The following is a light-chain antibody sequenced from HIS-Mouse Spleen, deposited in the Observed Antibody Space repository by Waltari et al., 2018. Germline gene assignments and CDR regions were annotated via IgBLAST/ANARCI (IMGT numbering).Light chain of an antibody. CDR2: EVS. CDR1: SSDVGGYNY. Sequence: QSALTQPPPASGSPGQSVTIPRTGTSSDVGGYNYVSCYQQHPRNSPKLMIYEVSKRPSGVPDRFSGSKSGNTASLTVSGLQAEDEADYYCSSYAGSNNSLYVFGTGTKVTVL. V-gene: IGLV2-8*01. CDR3: SSYAGSNNSLYV. J-gene: IGLJ1*01.